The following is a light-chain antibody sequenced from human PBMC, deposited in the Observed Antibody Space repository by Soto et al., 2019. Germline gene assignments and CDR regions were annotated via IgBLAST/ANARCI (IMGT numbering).Light chain of an antibody. CDR2: GAS. J-gene: IGKJ4*01. CDR1: QSLSSGY. V-gene: IGKV3-20*01. Sequence: EVVMTQSPATLSVSPGERATLSCRASQSLSSGYLAWYQQKPGQAPRLLIYGASSRATGIPDRFSGGGSGTDFTLTISRLEPEDFAVYYCQQYGTSPLTFGGGTKVEIK. CDR3: QQYGTSPLT.